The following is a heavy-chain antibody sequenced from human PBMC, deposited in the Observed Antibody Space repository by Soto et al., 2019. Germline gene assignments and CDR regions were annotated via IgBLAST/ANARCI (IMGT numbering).Heavy chain of an antibody. CDR1: GGSISSGGYY. V-gene: IGHV4-31*03. D-gene: IGHD4-17*01. J-gene: IGHJ1*01. CDR2: IYYSGST. CDR3: AREMYGEHRYFQH. Sequence: QVQLQESGPGLVKPSQTLSLTCTVSGGSISSGGYYWSWIRQHPGKGLEWIGYIYYSGSTYYNPSLNRRVTISVDTSKHQFSLKLSSVTAADTAVYYCAREMYGEHRYFQHWGQGTLVTVSS.